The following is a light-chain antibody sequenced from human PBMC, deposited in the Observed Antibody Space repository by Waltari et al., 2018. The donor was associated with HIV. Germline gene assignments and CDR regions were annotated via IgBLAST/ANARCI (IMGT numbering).Light chain of an antibody. CDR1: SSKLGSNT. V-gene: IGLV1-44*01. CDR2: SNN. Sequence: QSVLTQPPSAYGTPGQRVTISCSGSSSKLGSNTENWYQQRPGTAPKLLIYSNNQRPSGVPDRFSGSKSGTSASLAISGLQSEDEADYYCAAWDDSLNVWVFGGGTKLTVL. J-gene: IGLJ3*02. CDR3: AAWDDSLNVWV.